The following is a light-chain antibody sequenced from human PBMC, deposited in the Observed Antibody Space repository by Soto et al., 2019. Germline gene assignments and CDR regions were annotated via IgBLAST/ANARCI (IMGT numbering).Light chain of an antibody. CDR3: SSYTTSSTHYV. Sequence: ALTQPASVSGSPGQSITISCTGTSSDVGDYNYVSWYQQYPGKAPKLMIYGVSNRPSGVSNRFSGSKSGNTASLTISGLQAEDEADYYCSSYTTSSTHYVFGAGTKVTVL. J-gene: IGLJ1*01. V-gene: IGLV2-14*01. CDR1: SSDVGDYNY. CDR2: GVS.